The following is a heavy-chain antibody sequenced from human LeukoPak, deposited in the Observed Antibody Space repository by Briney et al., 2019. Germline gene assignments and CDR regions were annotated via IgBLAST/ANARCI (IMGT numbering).Heavy chain of an antibody. Sequence: KSSETLSLTCTVSGDSISSSSYYWGWIRQPPGKGLEWIGSIYYSGSTYYNPSLKSRVTISVDTSKNQFSLKLSSVTAAETAVYYCARHRTRIHNPFDPWGQGTLVTVSS. CDR3: ARHRTRIHNPFDP. CDR2: IYYSGST. J-gene: IGHJ5*02. D-gene: IGHD5-18*01. V-gene: IGHV4-39*01. CDR1: GDSISSSSYY.